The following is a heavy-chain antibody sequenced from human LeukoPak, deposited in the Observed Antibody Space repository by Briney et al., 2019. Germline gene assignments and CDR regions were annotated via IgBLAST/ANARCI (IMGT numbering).Heavy chain of an antibody. CDR3: AKDILSGFYETFDY. CDR2: ISGDGGRT. CDR1: GFIFDDYA. J-gene: IGHJ4*02. Sequence: PGGSLRLSCVVSGFIFDDYAMHWVRQGPGKDLEWVSLISGDGGRTYYADSVKGRFTISRDNSKNSLYLEMNSLRTEDTALYYCAKDILSGFYETFDYWGQGTLVTVSS. D-gene: IGHD6-19*01. V-gene: IGHV3-43*02.